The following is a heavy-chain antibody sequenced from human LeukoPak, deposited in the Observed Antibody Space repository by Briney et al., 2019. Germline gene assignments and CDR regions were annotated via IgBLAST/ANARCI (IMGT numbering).Heavy chain of an antibody. J-gene: IGHJ4*02. CDR3: ARDSGYSGSYYFDY. V-gene: IGHV3-53*01. D-gene: IGHD1-26*01. CDR2: IYSGGST. CDR1: GFTVSSNY. Sequence: GGSLRLSCAASGFTVSSNYMSWVRQAPGKGLEWVSVIYSGGSTYYADSVKGRFTISRDNSKNTLYLQVNSLRAEDTAVYYCARDSGYSGSYYFDYWGQGTLVTVSS.